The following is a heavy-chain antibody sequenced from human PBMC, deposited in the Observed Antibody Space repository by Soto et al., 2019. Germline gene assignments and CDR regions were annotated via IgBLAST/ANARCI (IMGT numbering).Heavy chain of an antibody. D-gene: IGHD6-13*01. CDR1: GFTFSSYG. J-gene: IGHJ6*01. V-gene: IGHV3-33*01. CDR2: IWYDGSNK. CDR3: ARDVGVAAAGGPSYYSYGMDV. Sequence: GGSLRLSCAASGFTFSSYGMHWVRQAPGKGLEWVAVIWYDGSNKYYADSVKGRFTISRDNSKNTLYLQMNSLRAEDTAVYYCARDVGVAAAGGPSYYSYGMDVGGQGPRSPSPQ.